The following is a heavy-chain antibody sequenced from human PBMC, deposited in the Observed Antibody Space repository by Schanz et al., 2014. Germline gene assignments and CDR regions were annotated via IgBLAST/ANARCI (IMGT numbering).Heavy chain of an antibody. CDR2: ISSSCSYI. Sequence: EVQLVESGGGLVKPGGSLRLSCAASGFTFSSYSMNWVRQAPGKGLEWVSTISSSCSYIYYADSVKGRFTVSRDNARNTLYLRMNALGAEDTAVYYCARDSGYCSGGSCLSFDYWGQGTLVTVSS. D-gene: IGHD2-15*01. CDR3: ARDSGYCSGGSCLSFDY. J-gene: IGHJ4*02. CDR1: GFTFSSYS. V-gene: IGHV3-21*01.